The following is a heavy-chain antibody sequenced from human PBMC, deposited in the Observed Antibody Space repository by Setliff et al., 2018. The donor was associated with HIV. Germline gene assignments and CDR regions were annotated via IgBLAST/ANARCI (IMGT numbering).Heavy chain of an antibody. CDR3: ARGKYFDF. CDR1: GYRITDYS. J-gene: IGHJ4*02. V-gene: IGHV1-18*03. CDR2: ISANSGYT. Sequence: GASVKVSCKTFGYRITDYSITWIRQVPGQGLEWMGWISANSGYTDYSQEFQDRVTMTADPSTTAAYMELTNLNSDDMAIYYCARGKYFDFWGQGTLVTV.